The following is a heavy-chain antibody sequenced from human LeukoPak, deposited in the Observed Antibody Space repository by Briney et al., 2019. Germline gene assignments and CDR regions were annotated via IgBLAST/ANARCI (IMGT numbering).Heavy chain of an antibody. V-gene: IGHV3-21*01. J-gene: IGHJ4*02. CDR2: ISSSSSYI. D-gene: IGHD3-16*01. CDR1: GFTFDDYA. CDR3: ARFFNGWEFDY. Sequence: GRSLRLSCAASGFTFDDYAMHWVRQAPGKGLEWVSSISSSSSYIYYADSVKGRFTISRDNAKNSLYLQMNSLRAEDTAVYYCARFFNGWEFDYWGQGTLVTVSS.